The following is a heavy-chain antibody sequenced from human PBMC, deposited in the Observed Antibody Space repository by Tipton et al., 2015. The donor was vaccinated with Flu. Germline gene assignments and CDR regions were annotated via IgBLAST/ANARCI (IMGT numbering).Heavy chain of an antibody. V-gene: IGHV3-30-3*01. J-gene: IGHJ4*02. Sequence: SLRLSCAASGFTFSSYAMHWVRQAPGKGLEWVAVISYDGSNKYYADSVKGRFTISRDNSKNTLYLQMNSRRAEDTAVYYCARDVNGYSSICPLYWGQGTLVTVSS. D-gene: IGHD6-13*01. CDR1: GFTFSSYA. CDR3: ARDVNGYSSICPLY. CDR2: ISYDGSNK.